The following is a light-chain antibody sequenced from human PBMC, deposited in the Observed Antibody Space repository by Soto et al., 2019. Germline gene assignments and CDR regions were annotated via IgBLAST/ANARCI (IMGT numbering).Light chain of an antibody. Sequence: IVMTQSPDTLSVSPGERATLSCRASQSITEKVVWYQQKPGQAPRILIFGASGRATGIPDRFSGSGSGTDFTLTISRLEPEDFAVYYCQQYGSSPITFGQGTRLEIK. CDR2: GAS. J-gene: IGKJ5*01. CDR1: QSITEK. CDR3: QQYGSSPIT. V-gene: IGKV3-20*01.